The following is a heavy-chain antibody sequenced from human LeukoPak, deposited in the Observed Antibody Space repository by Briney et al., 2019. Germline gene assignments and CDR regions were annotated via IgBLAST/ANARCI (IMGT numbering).Heavy chain of an antibody. CDR3: ARDGSDYYGSGSYFHFPED. Sequence: GKSLRLSCAASGFTFSSYGMHWVRQAPGKGLEWVAVISYDGSNKYYADSEKGRFTISRDNSKNTLYLQMNSLRPEDTAVYYCARDGSDYYGSGSYFHFPEDWGQGTLVTVSS. CDR2: ISYDGSNK. J-gene: IGHJ4*02. V-gene: IGHV3-30*03. CDR1: GFTFSSYG. D-gene: IGHD3-10*01.